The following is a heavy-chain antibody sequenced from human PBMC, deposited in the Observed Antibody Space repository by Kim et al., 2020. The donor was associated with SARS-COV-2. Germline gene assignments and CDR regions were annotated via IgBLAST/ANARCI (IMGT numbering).Heavy chain of an antibody. CDR1: GGSISSYY. J-gene: IGHJ4*02. V-gene: IGHV4-59*13. CDR2: IYYSGST. D-gene: IGHD3-22*01. CDR3: AREPYYYDSSGYTV. Sequence: SETLSLTCTVSGGSISSYYWSWIRQPPGKGLEWIGYIYYSGSTNYNPSLKSRVTISVDTSKNQFSLKLSSVTAADTAVYYCAREPYYYDSSGYTVWGQGALVTVSS.